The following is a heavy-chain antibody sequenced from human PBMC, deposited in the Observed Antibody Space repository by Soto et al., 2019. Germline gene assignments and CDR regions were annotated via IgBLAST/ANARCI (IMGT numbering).Heavy chain of an antibody. CDR2: ISYDGSNK. J-gene: IGHJ5*01. V-gene: IGHV3-30*04. D-gene: IGHD5-18*01. CDR1: RFTFSTYA. CDR3: ARGGYGGGHCCDS. Sequence: QVQLVESGGGVVQPGRSLRLSCAASRFTFSTYAMHWVRQAPGKGLEWVAVISYDGSNKYYADSVKGRFTISRDNSKNTLSLQVNSLRAEDTAVYYCARGGYGGGHCCDSCGHGTLVTVSS.